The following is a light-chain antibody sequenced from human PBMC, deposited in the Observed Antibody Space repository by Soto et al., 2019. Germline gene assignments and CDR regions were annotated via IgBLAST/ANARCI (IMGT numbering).Light chain of an antibody. CDR1: SFNIGAGYD. CDR2: GNS. CDR3: QSFDASLSGCV. V-gene: IGLV1-40*01. Sequence: QSVLTQPPSVSGAPGQRVTISCTGSSFNIGAGYDVHWYHQLPGTAPKLLIYGNSNRPSGVPDRFSGSKSGTSASLAITGLQPDDEADYYCQSFDASLSGCVFGTGTKLTVL. J-gene: IGLJ1*01.